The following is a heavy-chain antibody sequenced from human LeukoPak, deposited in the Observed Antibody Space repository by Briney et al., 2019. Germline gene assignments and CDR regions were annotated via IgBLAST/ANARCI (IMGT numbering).Heavy chain of an antibody. J-gene: IGHJ4*02. CDR2: IYYSGST. D-gene: IGHD3-22*01. CDR3: ARRGTYYYDSSGYYYV. CDR1: GGSISSSSYY. Sequence: PSETLSLTCTVSGGSISSSSYYWGWIRQPPGKGLVWIGSIYYSGSTYYNPSLKSRVTISVDTSKNQFSLKLSSVTAADTAVYYCARRGTYYYDSSGYYYVWGQGTLVTVSS. V-gene: IGHV4-39*01.